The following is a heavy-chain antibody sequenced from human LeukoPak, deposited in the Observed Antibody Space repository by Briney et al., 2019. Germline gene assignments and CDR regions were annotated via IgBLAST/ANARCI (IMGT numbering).Heavy chain of an antibody. J-gene: IGHJ6*03. CDR1: GFTFSSYA. Sequence: GGSLRLSCAASGFTFSSYAMHWVRQAPGKGLEYVSAISSNGGSTYYANSVKGRFTISRDNSKNTLYLQMGSLRAEDMAVYYCARDGSGSDYYYYYYMDVWGKGTTVTISS. V-gene: IGHV3-64*01. D-gene: IGHD3-10*01. CDR3: ARDGSGSDYYYYYYMDV. CDR2: ISSNGGST.